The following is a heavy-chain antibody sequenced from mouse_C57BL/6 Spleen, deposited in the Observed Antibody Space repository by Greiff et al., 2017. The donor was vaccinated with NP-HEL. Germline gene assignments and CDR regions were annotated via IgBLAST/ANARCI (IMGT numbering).Heavy chain of an antibody. J-gene: IGHJ2*01. Sequence: VQLKQSGPELVKPGASVKISCKASGYSFTGYYMNWVKQSPEKSLEWIGEINPSTGGTTYNQKFKAKATLTVDKSSSTAYMQLKSLTSEDSAVYYCAISVYYYGTDYWGQGTTLTVSS. D-gene: IGHD1-1*01. V-gene: IGHV1-42*01. CDR2: INPSTGGT. CDR3: AISVYYYGTDY. CDR1: GYSFTGYY.